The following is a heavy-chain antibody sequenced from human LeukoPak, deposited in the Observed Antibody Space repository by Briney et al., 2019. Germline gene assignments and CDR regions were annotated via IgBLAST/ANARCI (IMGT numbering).Heavy chain of an antibody. V-gene: IGHV4-39*07. D-gene: IGHD3-10*01. Sequence: SETLSLTCTVSGGSISSSSYYWGWIRQPPGKGLEWIGSIYYSGSTYYNPSLKSRVTISVDTSKNQFSLKLSSVTAADTAVYYCARALAGRYYYYMDVWGKGTTVTVSS. CDR2: IYYSGST. CDR1: GGSISSSSYY. CDR3: ARALAGRYYYYMDV. J-gene: IGHJ6*03.